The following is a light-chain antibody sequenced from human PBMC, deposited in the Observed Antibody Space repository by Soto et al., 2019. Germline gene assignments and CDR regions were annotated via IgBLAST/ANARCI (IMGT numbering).Light chain of an antibody. CDR3: QQYNNFPWT. Sequence: DIPMTQSPSTLSVSVGDRVTITCRASQSINSWLSWYQQKPGKVPKLMIFKASSLQSGVPSRFSGSESGTEFTLTISSLQPDDFATYYCQQYNNFPWTFGQGTRVEIK. J-gene: IGKJ1*01. CDR2: KAS. V-gene: IGKV1-5*03. CDR1: QSINSW.